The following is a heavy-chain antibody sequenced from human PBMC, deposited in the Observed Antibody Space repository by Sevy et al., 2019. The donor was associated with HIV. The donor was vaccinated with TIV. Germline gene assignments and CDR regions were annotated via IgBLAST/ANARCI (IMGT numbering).Heavy chain of an antibody. D-gene: IGHD3-22*01. CDR3: ARVIDSSDQDYYYYYGMDV. CDR1: GGTFSSYA. Sequence: ASVKVSCKASGGTFSSYAISWVRQAPGQGLEWMGGIIPIFGTANSAQKFQGRVTITADESTSTAYMELSSLRAEDTAVYYCARVIDSSDQDYYYYYGMDVWGQGTTVTVSS. CDR2: IIPIFGTA. V-gene: IGHV1-69*13. J-gene: IGHJ6*02.